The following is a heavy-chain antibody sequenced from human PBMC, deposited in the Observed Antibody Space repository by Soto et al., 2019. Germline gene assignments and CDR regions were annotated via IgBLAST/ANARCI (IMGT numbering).Heavy chain of an antibody. V-gene: IGHV4-34*01. CDR3: ARANYDFWSGYYSWFDP. CDR2: INHSGST. D-gene: IGHD3-3*01. Sequence: QVQLQQWGAGLLKPSETLSLTCAVYGGSFSGYYWSWIRQPPGKGLEWIGEINHSGSTNYNPSLKSRVTISVDTSNNQFSLKLSSVTAADTAVYYCARANYDFWSGYYSWFDPWGQGTLVTVSS. CDR1: GGSFSGYY. J-gene: IGHJ5*02.